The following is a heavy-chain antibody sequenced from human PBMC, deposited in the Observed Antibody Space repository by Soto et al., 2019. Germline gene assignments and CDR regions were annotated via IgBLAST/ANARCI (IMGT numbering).Heavy chain of an antibody. CDR3: AREVAWAFDY. CDR1: GGSISSYY. J-gene: IGHJ4*02. D-gene: IGHD2-15*01. CDR2: IYYSGST. V-gene: IGHV4-59*01. Sequence: QVQLQESGPGLVKPSETLSLTRTVSGGSISSYYWSWIRQPPGKGLEWIGYIYYSGSTNYNPSLKSRVTISVDTSKNQFSLKLSSVTAADTAVYYCAREVAWAFDYWGQGTLVTVSS.